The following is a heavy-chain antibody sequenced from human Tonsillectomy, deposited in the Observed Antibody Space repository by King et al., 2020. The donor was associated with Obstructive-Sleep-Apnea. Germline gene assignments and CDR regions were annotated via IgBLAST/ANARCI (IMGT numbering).Heavy chain of an antibody. D-gene: IGHD2-15*01. CDR3: ARGRWWKIADED. Sequence: VQLQESGPGLVKPSQTLSLTCTVSGGSISSGDYYWSWIRQPPGKGLEWIGYIYYSGSSYYNPSLKSRVTISVDTSKNQFSLKLSSVTAADTAVYYCARGRWWKIADEDWGQGTLVTVAA. CDR2: IYYSGSS. V-gene: IGHV4-30-4*01. CDR1: GGSISSGDYY. J-gene: IGHJ4*02.